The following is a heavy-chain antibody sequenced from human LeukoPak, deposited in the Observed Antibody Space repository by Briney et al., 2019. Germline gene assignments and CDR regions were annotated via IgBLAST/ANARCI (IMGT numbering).Heavy chain of an antibody. CDR1: GYTFSNYG. D-gene: IGHD3-10*01. CDR2: IIPIFGTA. V-gene: IGHV1-69*13. CDR3: ARDYMVRGVMGNWFDP. Sequence: ASVKVSCKASGYTFSNYGITWVRQAPGQGLEWMGGIIPIFGTANYAQKFQGRVTITADESTSTAYMELSSLRSEDTAVYYCARDYMVRGVMGNWFDPWGQGTLVTVSS. J-gene: IGHJ5*02.